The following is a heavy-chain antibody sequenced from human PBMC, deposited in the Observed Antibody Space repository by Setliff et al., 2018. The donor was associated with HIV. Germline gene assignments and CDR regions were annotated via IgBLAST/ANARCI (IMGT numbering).Heavy chain of an antibody. D-gene: IGHD6-19*01. V-gene: IGHV3-66*04. J-gene: IGHJ4*02. Sequence: GGSLRLSCAASGFTVSSNYMSWVRQAPGKGLEWVSVIYSGGSTYYADPVKGRFTISRDNSKNTLYLQMNSLRAEDTAVYYCARLVTAVAAPSHFDYWGQGTLVTVPQ. CDR1: GFTVSSNY. CDR3: ARLVTAVAAPSHFDY. CDR2: IYSGGST.